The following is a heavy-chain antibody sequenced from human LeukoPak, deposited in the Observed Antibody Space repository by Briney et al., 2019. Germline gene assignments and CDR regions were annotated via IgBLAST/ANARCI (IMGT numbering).Heavy chain of an antibody. CDR3: ASRPVAGIVDY. V-gene: IGHV4-34*01. D-gene: IGHD6-19*01. CDR2: INHSGGT. Sequence: SETLSLTCAVYGGSFSGYYWSWIRQPPGKGLEWIGEINHSGGTNYNPSLKSRVTISVDTSKNQFSLKLSSVTAADTAVYYCASRPVAGIVDYWGQGTLVTVSS. CDR1: GGSFSGYY. J-gene: IGHJ4*02.